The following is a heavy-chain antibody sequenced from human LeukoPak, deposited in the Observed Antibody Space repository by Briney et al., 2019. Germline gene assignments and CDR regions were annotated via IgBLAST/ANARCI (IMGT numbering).Heavy chain of an antibody. V-gene: IGHV3-30*18. CDR3: AKDLGYCSGGSCYHFDY. CDR1: GFTFSSYG. J-gene: IGHJ4*02. D-gene: IGHD2-15*01. CDR2: ISYDGSNK. Sequence: PGGSLRLSCAASGFTFSSYGMHWVRQAPGKGLEWVAVISYDGSNKYYADSVKGRFTISRDNSKNTLCLQMNSLRAEDTAVYYCAKDLGYCSGGSCYHFDYWGQGTPVTVSS.